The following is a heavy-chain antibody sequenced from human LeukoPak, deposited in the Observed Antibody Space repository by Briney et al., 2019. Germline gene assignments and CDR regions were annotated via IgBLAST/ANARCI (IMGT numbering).Heavy chain of an antibody. J-gene: IGHJ6*03. D-gene: IGHD2-15*01. V-gene: IGHV4-34*01. CDR1: GGSFSGYY. CDR3: ARVRCSGGSCPYYYYYYYMDV. CDR2: INHSGST. Sequence: SETLSLTCAVYGGSFSGYYWSWIRQPPGKGLEWIGEINHSGSTNYNPSLKSRVTISIDTSKNQFSLKLRFVTAADTAVYYCARVRCSGGSCPYYYYYYYMDVWGKGTTVTVSS.